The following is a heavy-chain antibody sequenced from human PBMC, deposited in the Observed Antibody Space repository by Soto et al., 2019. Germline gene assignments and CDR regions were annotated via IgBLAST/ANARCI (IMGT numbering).Heavy chain of an antibody. V-gene: IGHV3-11*01. CDR1: GFTFSDYY. D-gene: IGHD3-10*01. CDR3: AKATGERYPGSRVFDF. CDR2: INTLSSAI. J-gene: IGHJ4*02. Sequence: PGGSLRLSCAGSGFTFSDYYMTWIRQAPGKGLEWVSYINTLSSAIYYADSVKGRFTISRDNSKNTLYLQMNSLRAEDTAIYYCAKATGERYPGSRVFDFWGQGTRVTVSS.